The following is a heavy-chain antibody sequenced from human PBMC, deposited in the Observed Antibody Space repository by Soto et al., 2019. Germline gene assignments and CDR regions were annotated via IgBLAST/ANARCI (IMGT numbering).Heavy chain of an antibody. CDR3: ARVDPALYSSSWIRYYYYYYMDV. J-gene: IGHJ6*03. CDR1: GFTVSSNY. V-gene: IGHV3-66*01. CDR2: IYSGGST. D-gene: IGHD6-13*01. Sequence: GGSLRLSCAASGFTVSSNYMSWVRQAPGKGLEWVSVIYSGGSTYYADSVKGRFTISRDNSKNTLYLQMNSLRAEDTAVYYCARVDPALYSSSWIRYYYYYYMDVWGKGTTVTVSS.